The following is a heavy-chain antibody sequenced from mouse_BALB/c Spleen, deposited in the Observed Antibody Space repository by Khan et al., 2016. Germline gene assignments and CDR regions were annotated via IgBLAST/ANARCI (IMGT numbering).Heavy chain of an antibody. CDR2: IYPGSGNT. V-gene: IGHV1-77*01. D-gene: IGHD2-2*01. Sequence: QVQLQQSGAELARPGASVKLSCKASGYTFTDYYINWVKQRTGQGLEWIGEIYPGSGNTYYNEKFKGKATLTADKSSSTAYMQLSSLPSAESAVYFCARSVYYGSYFDYWGQGTTLTVSS. J-gene: IGHJ2*01. CDR3: ARSVYYGSYFDY. CDR1: GYTFTDYY.